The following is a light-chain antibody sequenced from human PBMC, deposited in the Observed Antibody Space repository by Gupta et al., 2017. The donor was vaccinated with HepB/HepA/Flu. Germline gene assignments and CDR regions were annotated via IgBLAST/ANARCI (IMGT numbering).Light chain of an antibody. CDR3: ASWDDSLSGHWV. CDR1: SSNIGRSF. J-gene: IGLJ3*02. Sequence: QSVLTQPPSASGTPGQRVTISCSGSSSNIGRSFVYWYQQLPGTAPKLLMYRNNQRPSGVPDRISGSKSGTSASLAISGLRSEDEAIYYCASWDDSLSGHWVFGGGTKLTVL. CDR2: RNN. V-gene: IGLV1-47*01.